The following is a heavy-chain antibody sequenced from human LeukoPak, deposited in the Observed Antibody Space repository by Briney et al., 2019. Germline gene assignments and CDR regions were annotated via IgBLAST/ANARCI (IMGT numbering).Heavy chain of an antibody. CDR2: IYHSGST. Sequence: PSETLSVTCTVSGYSIISPFYWGWIRQSPGKGLEWIGNIYHSGSTYSNPSLRSRVTISVDTSKNQFSLKLNSVTAADTAVYYCARVSDDEYGGNSGANYFESWGQGTLLTVSS. CDR1: GYSIISPFY. CDR3: ARVSDDEYGGNSGANYFES. D-gene: IGHD4-23*01. J-gene: IGHJ4*02. V-gene: IGHV4-38-2*02.